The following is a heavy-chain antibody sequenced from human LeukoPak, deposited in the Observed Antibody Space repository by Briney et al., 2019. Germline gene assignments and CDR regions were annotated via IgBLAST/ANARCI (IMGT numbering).Heavy chain of an antibody. CDR2: IRYDGSNK. CDR3: AKGRRQWLATGAIDY. J-gene: IGHJ4*02. V-gene: IGHV3-30*02. Sequence: GGSLRLSCAASGFTFSSYGMHWVRQAPGKGLEWVAFIRYDGSNKYYADSVKGRFTISRDNSKNTLYLQMNSLRAEDTAVYYCAKGRRQWLATGAIDYWGQGTLVTVSS. CDR1: GFTFSSYG. D-gene: IGHD6-19*01.